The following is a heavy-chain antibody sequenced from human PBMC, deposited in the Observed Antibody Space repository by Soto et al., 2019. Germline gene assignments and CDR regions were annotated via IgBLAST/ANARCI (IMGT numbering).Heavy chain of an antibody. D-gene: IGHD3-16*01. CDR2: IYDSGTT. Sequence: QVQLQESGPGLVKPSETLSLTCTVSGGSISSYYWSWIRQPPGKGLEWIGYIYDSGTTNYNPSLQSRXXIXVXTSKNQFSLKLSSVTAADTAVYYCARVTIQGGAFDIWGQGTMVTVSS. CDR3: ARVTIQGGAFDI. V-gene: IGHV4-59*08. CDR1: GGSISSYY. J-gene: IGHJ3*02.